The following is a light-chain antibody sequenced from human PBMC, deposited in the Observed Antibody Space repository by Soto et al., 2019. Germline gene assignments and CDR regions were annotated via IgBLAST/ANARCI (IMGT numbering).Light chain of an antibody. CDR3: QQYGSSPYT. V-gene: IGKV3-20*01. Sequence: EIVLMQSPGTLPLSPGQRATLSCRASQTVSSRHLAWYQHKPGQAPRLLIYGASSRATGIPDRFSGSGSGTDFTLTISRLEPEDFAVYYWQQYGSSPYTFGQGTKLEIK. CDR1: QTVSSRH. CDR2: GAS. J-gene: IGKJ2*01.